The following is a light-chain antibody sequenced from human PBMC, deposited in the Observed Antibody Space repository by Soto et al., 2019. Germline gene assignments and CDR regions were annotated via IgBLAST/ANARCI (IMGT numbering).Light chain of an antibody. CDR2: GAA. CDR1: QSVSSSY. J-gene: IGKJ1*01. CDR3: QQYGSTPTGT. V-gene: IGKV3-20*01. Sequence: DIVLTQSPGTLSSSPGERATISCRASQSVSSSYLAWYQQKPGQAPRLLIYGAASRSTGSPDRFSGSGSGTDVSLPIIRREPADFAAYYYQQYGSTPTGTFGQGTKVDIK.